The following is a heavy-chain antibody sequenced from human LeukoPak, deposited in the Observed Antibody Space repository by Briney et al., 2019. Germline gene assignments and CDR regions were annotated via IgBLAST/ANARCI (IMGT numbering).Heavy chain of an antibody. D-gene: IGHD3-22*01. Sequence: GRSLRLSCAASEFTFSSYAMHWVRQAPGKGLEWVATISYDGSNKYYADSVKGRFTISRDNSKNTLYLHMNSLRAEDTAVYYCARDPEDSSGFYYYFDYWGQGTLVTVSS. CDR2: ISYDGSNK. CDR1: EFTFSSYA. V-gene: IGHV3-30*04. J-gene: IGHJ4*02. CDR3: ARDPEDSSGFYYYFDY.